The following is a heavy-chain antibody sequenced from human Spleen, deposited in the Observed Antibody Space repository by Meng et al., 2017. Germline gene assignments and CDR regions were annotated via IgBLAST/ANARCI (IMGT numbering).Heavy chain of an antibody. CDR1: GFTFSAFG. CDR2: ISSTGGAT. J-gene: IGHJ4*02. CDR3: AKETSDSSAFYRYDI. V-gene: IGHV3-23*04. D-gene: IGHD3-22*01. Sequence: VQLVESGGGLVQPGGSLRLSCAASGFTFSAFGMNWVRQAPGKGLEWVSTISSTGGATYYADSVKGRLTISRDNSKNTLYLQMNSLRAEDTAVYYCAKETSDSSAFYRYDIWGQGSLVTVSS.